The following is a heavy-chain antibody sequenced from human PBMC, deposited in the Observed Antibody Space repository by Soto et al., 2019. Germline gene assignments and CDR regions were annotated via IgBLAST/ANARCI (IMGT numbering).Heavy chain of an antibody. CDR3: ARQEGFVEWLFDAFDI. V-gene: IGHV3-7*01. CDR2: IKQDGSEK. CDR1: GFTFSSYW. Sequence: GGSLRLSCAASGFTFSSYWMSWVRQAPGKGLEWVANIKQDGSEKYYVDSVKGRFTISRDNAKNSLYLQMNSLRAEDTAVYYCARQEGFVEWLFDAFDIWGQGTMVTVSS. J-gene: IGHJ3*02. D-gene: IGHD3-3*01.